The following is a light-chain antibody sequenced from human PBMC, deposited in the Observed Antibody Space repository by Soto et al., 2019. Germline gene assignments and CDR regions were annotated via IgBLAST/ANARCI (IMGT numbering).Light chain of an antibody. Sequence: EIVLALSPGTLSLSTGERATLSCRASQSFSSSYLAWYQQKPGQAPRLLIYETSSRATGIPDRFSGSGSQTDFTLTISRLEPEDFAVYYCQQYGTSPRTCGQGTKG. CDR1: QSFSSSY. CDR2: ETS. V-gene: IGKV3-20*01. CDR3: QQYGTSPRT. J-gene: IGKJ1*01.